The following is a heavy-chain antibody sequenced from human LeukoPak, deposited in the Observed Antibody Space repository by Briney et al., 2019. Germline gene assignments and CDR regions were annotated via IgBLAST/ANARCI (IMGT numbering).Heavy chain of an antibody. J-gene: IGHJ4*02. CDR2: ISSNSSYI. D-gene: IGHD1-26*01. CDR3: ARRLRYSGSYYSDY. V-gene: IGHV3-21*01. Sequence: PGGSLRLSCAASEFTFSSYSMNWVRQAPGKGLEWVSYISSNSSYIYYADSVKGRFTISRDNAKNSLYLQMNSLRAEDTAVYYCARRLRYSGSYYSDYWSQGTLVTVSS. CDR1: EFTFSSYS.